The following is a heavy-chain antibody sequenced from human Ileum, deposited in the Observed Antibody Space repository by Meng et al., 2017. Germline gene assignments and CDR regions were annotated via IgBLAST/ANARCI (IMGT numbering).Heavy chain of an antibody. CDR1: GFLLSTSVVG. CDR2: IYWNDDK. D-gene: IGHD3-22*01. V-gene: IGHV2-5*01. Sequence: SGPTLVKPTQTFTQTWTVSGFLLSTSVVGVGWIRQPPGKALEWLALIYWNDDKRYSPSLKNRLTITKDTSKNQVVLTVTNMDPVDTATYYCAHRPPHDSSGRGMAFDIWGQGTMVTVSS. CDR3: AHRPPHDSSGRGMAFDI. J-gene: IGHJ3*02.